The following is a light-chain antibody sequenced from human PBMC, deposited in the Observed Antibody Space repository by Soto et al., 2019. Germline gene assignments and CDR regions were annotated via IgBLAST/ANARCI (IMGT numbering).Light chain of an antibody. Sequence: EIVMTQSPATLSVSPGERPTLSCRASQSVSSNLAWYQQKPGQXPRXXIYGASTRATGIPARFSGSGSGTELTITISSLKSEDFEVYYGQQYNNWPRTFGQGTKVDIK. CDR1: QSVSSN. J-gene: IGKJ1*01. V-gene: IGKV3-15*01. CDR3: QQYNNWPRT. CDR2: GAS.